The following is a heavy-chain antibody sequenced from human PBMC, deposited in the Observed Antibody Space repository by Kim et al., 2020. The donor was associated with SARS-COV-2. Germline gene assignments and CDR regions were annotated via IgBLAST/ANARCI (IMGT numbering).Heavy chain of an antibody. J-gene: IGHJ4*02. D-gene: IGHD1-26*01. V-gene: IGHV5-51*01. CDR3: ARCGSPRLGCGY. Sequence: RYSPSFQGQVTISADKSISTAYLQWSSLKASDTAMYYCARCGSPRLGCGYWGQGTLVTVSS.